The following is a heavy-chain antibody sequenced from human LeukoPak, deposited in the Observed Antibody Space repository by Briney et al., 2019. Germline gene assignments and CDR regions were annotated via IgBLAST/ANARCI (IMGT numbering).Heavy chain of an antibody. CDR2: IKQGGSEK. D-gene: IGHD3-10*01. CDR1: GFTFSSYW. J-gene: IGHJ4*02. Sequence: PGGSLRLSCAASGFTFSSYWMSWVRQAPGKGLEWVANIKQGGSEKYYVDSVKGRFTISRDNAKNSLYLQMNSLRAEDTAVYYCAREGSSSPGPVGYWGQGTLVTVSS. CDR3: AREGSSSPGPVGY. V-gene: IGHV3-7*01.